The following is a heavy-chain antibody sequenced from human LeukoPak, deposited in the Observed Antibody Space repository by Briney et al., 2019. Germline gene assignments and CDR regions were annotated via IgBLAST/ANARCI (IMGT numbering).Heavy chain of an antibody. CDR2: IYTSGST. D-gene: IGHD3-22*01. CDR3: AKEKYYYDSSGYYYAPFDY. J-gene: IGHJ4*02. V-gene: IGHV4-4*07. CDR1: GGSISSYY. Sequence: SETLTLTCTVSGGSISSYYWSWIRQPAGKGLEWIGRIYTSGSTNYNPSLKGRVTMSAHTSRNQFSLNLSSATAADTAVYYCAKEKYYYDSSGYYYAPFDYWGQGTLVAVSS.